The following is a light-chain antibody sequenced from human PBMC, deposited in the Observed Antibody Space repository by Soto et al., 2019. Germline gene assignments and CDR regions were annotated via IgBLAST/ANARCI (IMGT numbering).Light chain of an antibody. CDR1: QDISNN. V-gene: IGKV1-6*01. J-gene: IGKJ1*01. CDR3: LQDYVSPWT. CDR2: AGF. Sequence: AIQMTQAPPSLAASVGDRVTITCRASQDISNNLAWYQHKPGKAPNLLIYAGFSLRSGVPSRFGGSKSGRDFTLTISGLQPEDVGTYYCLQDYVSPWTFGRGTKVEFK.